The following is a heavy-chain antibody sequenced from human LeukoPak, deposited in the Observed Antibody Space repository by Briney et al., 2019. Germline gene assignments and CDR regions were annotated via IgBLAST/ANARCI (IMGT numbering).Heavy chain of an antibody. V-gene: IGHV3-66*01. CDR2: IYSGGST. D-gene: IGHD3-22*01. Sequence: GGSLRLSCAASGFTVSSNYMSWVRQAPGKGLEWVSVIYSGGSTYYADSVKGRFTISRDNSKNTLYLQMNSLRAEDTAVYYCASPAQDSSGYYDPPDYSGQGTLVTVSS. J-gene: IGHJ4*02. CDR3: ASPAQDSSGYYDPPDY. CDR1: GFTVSSNY.